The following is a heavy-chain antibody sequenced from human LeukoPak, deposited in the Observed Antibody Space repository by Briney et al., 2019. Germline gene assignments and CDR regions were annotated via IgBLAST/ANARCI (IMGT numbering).Heavy chain of an antibody. V-gene: IGHV4-4*07. CDR1: GGSISGYY. D-gene: IGHD3-10*01. CDR2: IYNSGNT. Sequence: KTSETLSLTCAVSGGSISGYYWSWIRQPAGKGLEWIGRIYNSGNTNYNPSLKSRVTMSVDTSKNQFSLKLSSVTAADTAVYYCASRTYYGSGPDYWGQGTLVTVSS. CDR3: ASRTYYGSGPDY. J-gene: IGHJ4*02.